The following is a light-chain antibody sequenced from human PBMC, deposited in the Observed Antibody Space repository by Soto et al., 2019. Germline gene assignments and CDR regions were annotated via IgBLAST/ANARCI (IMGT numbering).Light chain of an antibody. J-gene: IGLJ2*01. CDR1: NSDLPNYNS. Sequence: QPVLTQPASVSGSPGQSITISCTGTNSDLPNYNSVSWYQQHPGKAPKLILFEAINRPSGISNRFSGSKSDTTASLTISGLHTDDEGDYYCASYTGNNAWLFGGGTKLTVL. CDR2: EAI. CDR3: ASYTGNNAWL. V-gene: IGLV2-14*01.